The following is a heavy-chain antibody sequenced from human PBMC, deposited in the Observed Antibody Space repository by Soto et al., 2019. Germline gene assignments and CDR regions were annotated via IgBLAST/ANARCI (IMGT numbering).Heavy chain of an antibody. V-gene: IGHV4-34*01. CDR2: INHSGRT. Sequence: SETLSLTCAVYGGSFSGYYWSWIRQPPGKGLEWIGEINHSGRTNYNPSLKSRVTISVDTSRNQFSLKLSSVTAADTAVYSCARGLLRELYIVVVPAARGGGMGVWGQGTTVTVSS. J-gene: IGHJ6*02. CDR1: GGSFSGYY. D-gene: IGHD2-2*01. CDR3: ARGLLRELYIVVVPAARGGGMGV.